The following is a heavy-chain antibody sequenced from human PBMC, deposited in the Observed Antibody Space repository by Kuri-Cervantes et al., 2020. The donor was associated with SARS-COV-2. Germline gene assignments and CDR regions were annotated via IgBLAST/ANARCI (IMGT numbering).Heavy chain of an antibody. D-gene: IGHD3-3*01. CDR1: GGSISSYY. J-gene: IGHJ4*02. CDR3: ARATTYYDFWSGYSFDY. CDR2: IYYSGST. Sequence: GSLRLSCTVSGGSISSYYWNWIRQPPGKGLEWIGYIYYSGSTNYNPSLKSRVTISVDTSKNQFSLKLSSVTAADTAVYYCARATTYYDFWSGYSFDYWGQGTLVTVSS. V-gene: IGHV4-59*12.